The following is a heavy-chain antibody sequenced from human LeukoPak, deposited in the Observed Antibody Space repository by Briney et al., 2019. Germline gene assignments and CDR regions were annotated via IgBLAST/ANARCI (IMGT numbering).Heavy chain of an antibody. D-gene: IGHD2-8*02. CDR2: IKQDGSET. J-gene: IGHJ4*02. CDR3: ARGRYWSGPFDY. V-gene: IGHV3-7*04. CDR1: GLTLSTYW. Sequence: GGSLRLSCAVSGLTLSTYWMSWVRQDPGKGLEWVANIKQDGSETYSVDSVRGRFTISRDNAKNSLYMQMNSQRAEDTAVYYCARGRYWSGPFDYWGQGTLVTVSS.